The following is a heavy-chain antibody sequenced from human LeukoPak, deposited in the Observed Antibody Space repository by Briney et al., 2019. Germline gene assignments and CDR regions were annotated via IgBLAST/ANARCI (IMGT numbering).Heavy chain of an antibody. J-gene: IGHJ4*02. CDR3: ARHAPTGTPTIFDY. D-gene: IGHD1-1*01. Sequence: SETLSLTCALYGGSFGGYYWSWIRQPPGKGLEWIGEINHGGRTNYNPSLKSRVTISGDTSKNQFSLKLSSVTAADTAFYYCARHAPTGTPTIFDYWGQGTLVTVSS. CDR2: INHGGRT. V-gene: IGHV4-34*01. CDR1: GGSFGGYY.